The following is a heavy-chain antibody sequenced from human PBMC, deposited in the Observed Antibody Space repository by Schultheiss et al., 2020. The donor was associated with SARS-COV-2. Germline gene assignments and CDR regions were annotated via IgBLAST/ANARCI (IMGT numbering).Heavy chain of an antibody. J-gene: IGHJ4*02. Sequence: GGSLRLSCAASGFTFDDYGMSWVRQAPGKGLEWVSGISWNGGSIGYADSVKGRFTISRDNSNNTLYLQMNSLRAEDTAVYYCAREGIAVAGTFDYWGQGTLVTVSS. CDR3: AREGIAVAGTFDY. V-gene: IGHV3-20*04. D-gene: IGHD6-19*01. CDR1: GFTFDDYG. CDR2: ISWNGGSI.